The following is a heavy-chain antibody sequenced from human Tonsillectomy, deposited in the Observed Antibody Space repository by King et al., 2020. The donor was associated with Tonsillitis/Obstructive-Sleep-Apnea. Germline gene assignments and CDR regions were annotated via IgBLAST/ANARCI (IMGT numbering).Heavy chain of an antibody. D-gene: IGHD2-15*01. V-gene: IGHV6-1*01. J-gene: IGHJ3*02. CDR1: GDSVSSNSAA. CDR3: ARDEGIVVVVAATRGFDI. Sequence: VQLQQSGRGLVKPSQTLSLTCAISGDSVSSNSAAWNWIRQSPSRGLEWLGRTYYRSKWYNDYAVSVKSRITINPDTSKNQFSLQLNSVTPEDTAVYYCARDEGIVVVVAATRGFDIWGQGTMVTVSS. CDR2: TYYRSKWYN.